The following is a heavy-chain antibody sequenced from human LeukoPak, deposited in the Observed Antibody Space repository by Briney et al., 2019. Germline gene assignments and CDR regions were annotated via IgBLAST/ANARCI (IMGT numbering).Heavy chain of an antibody. CDR2: ISAYNGNT. V-gene: IGHV1-18*01. D-gene: IGHD3-22*01. CDR1: GYTFTSYG. CDR3: ARHLTYYYDSSGYSDYYYYGMDV. J-gene: IGHJ6*02. Sequence: GASVKVSSKASGYTFTSYGISWVRQAPGQGLEWMGWISAYNGNTNYAQKLQGRVTMTTDTSTSTAYMELRSLRSGDTAVYYCARHLTYYYDSSGYSDYYYYGMDVWGQGTTVTVSS.